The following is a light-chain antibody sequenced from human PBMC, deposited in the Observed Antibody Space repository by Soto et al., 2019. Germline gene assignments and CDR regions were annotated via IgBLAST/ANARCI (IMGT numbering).Light chain of an antibody. V-gene: IGKV3-20*01. J-gene: IGKJ3*01. Sequence: EIVLTQSPGTLSLSPGERATLSCRASQSVSSSYLAWYQQKPGQAPRLLIYGASSRATGIPDRFSGSGSGTDFTLTISRLEPEDFAVYYCQQYGSSSYRFTFGPGTKVDIK. CDR3: QQYGSSSYRFT. CDR2: GAS. CDR1: QSVSSSY.